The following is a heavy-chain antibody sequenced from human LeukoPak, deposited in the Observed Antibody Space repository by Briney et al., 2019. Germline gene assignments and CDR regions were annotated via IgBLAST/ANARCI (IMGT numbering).Heavy chain of an antibody. CDR1: GYTFTGYY. J-gene: IGHJ3*02. Sequence: ASVKVSCKAPGYTFTGYYMHWVRQAPGQGLEWMGWINPNSGGTNYAQKFQGRVTMTRDTSISTAYMELSRLRSDDTAVYYCARGVPAADAFDIWGQGTMVTVSS. V-gene: IGHV1-2*02. CDR3: ARGVPAADAFDI. CDR2: INPNSGGT. D-gene: IGHD2-2*01.